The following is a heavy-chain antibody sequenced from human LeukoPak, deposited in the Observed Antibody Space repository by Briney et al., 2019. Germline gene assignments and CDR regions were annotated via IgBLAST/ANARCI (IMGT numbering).Heavy chain of an antibody. CDR2: IRSRASSYAT. D-gene: IGHD4-11*01. Sequence: PGGSLRLSCAASGFTFSGSAMHWVRQASGKGLEWVGRIRSRASSYATAYAASVKGRFTISRDDSKNTAYLQMNSLKTEDTAVYYCTRPHPVTNWFDPWGQGTLVTVSS. J-gene: IGHJ5*02. CDR1: GFTFSGSA. CDR3: TRPHPVTNWFDP. V-gene: IGHV3-73*01.